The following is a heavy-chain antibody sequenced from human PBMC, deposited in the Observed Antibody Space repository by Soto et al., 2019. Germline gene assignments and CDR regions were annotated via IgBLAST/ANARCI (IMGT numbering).Heavy chain of an antibody. Sequence: GGSLRLSCAASGFTFSSYAMHWVRQAPGKGLEWVAVISYDGSNKYYADSVKGRFTISRDNSKNTLYLQMNSLRAEDTAVYYCARDHEMDTAMVTGDYYYYYYGMDVWGQGTTVTVSS. V-gene: IGHV3-30-3*01. J-gene: IGHJ6*02. CDR2: ISYDGSNK. CDR1: GFTFSSYA. D-gene: IGHD5-18*01. CDR3: ARDHEMDTAMVTGDYYYYYYGMDV.